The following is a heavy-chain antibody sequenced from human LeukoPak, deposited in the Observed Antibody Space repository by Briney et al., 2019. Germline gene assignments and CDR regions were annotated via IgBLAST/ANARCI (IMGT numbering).Heavy chain of an antibody. CDR3: AKNGDRGAYCSGGTCYPYYYYYMDV. CDR1: GLTFSSYG. J-gene: IGHJ6*03. V-gene: IGHV3-23*01. D-gene: IGHD2-15*01. CDR2: ISTTGGTT. Sequence: PGGSLRLSCAASGLTFSSYGMSWVRQAPGRGLEWVSAISTTGGTTYYADSVKGHFTISRDNSKDTLYLQMNSLSAEDTAVYYCAKNGDRGAYCSGGTCYPYYYYYMDVWGKGTTVTISS.